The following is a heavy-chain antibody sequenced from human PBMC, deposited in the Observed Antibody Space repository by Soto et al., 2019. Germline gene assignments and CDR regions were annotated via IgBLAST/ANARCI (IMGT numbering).Heavy chain of an antibody. D-gene: IGHD2-2*01. CDR3: ARDGLVVPAAAF. CDR2: IKQDGSEK. V-gene: IGHV3-7*01. CDR1: GFTFSSYW. Sequence: EVQLVESGGCLVQPGGSLRLSCAASGFTFSSYWMSWVRQAPGKGLEWVANIKQDGSEKYYVDSVQGRFTLSRDNAKNSLDLQMNSRRAEDTAVYYCARDGLVVPAAAFWGQGTLVTVSS. J-gene: IGHJ4*02.